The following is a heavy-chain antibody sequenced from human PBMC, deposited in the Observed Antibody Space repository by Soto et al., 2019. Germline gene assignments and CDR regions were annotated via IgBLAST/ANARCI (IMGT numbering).Heavy chain of an antibody. CDR1: GDSFSDYY. J-gene: IGHJ4*02. CDR2: INHSGNT. Sequence: SETLSLTCGVYGDSFSDYYWAWVRQPPGKGLERIGEINHSGNTYFAPSLKSRLTMSIDTSRNHVSLHLTSVTAADTAVYYCATFSIVGTVIFNHWGQGTQVTVS. CDR3: ATFSIVGTVIFNH. D-gene: IGHD1-26*01. V-gene: IGHV4-34*01.